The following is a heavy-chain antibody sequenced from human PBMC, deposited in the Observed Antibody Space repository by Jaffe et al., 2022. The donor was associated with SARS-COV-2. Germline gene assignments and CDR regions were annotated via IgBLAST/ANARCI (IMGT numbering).Heavy chain of an antibody. Sequence: QVQLVQSGAEVKKPGASVKVSCKASGYTFTGYYMHWVRQAPGQGLEWMGRINPNSGGTNYAQKFQGRVTMTRDTSISTAYMELSRLRSDDTAVYYCARVVILTGFSRPNWFDPWGQGTLVTVSS. CDR3: ARVVILTGFSRPNWFDP. D-gene: IGHD3-9*01. CDR1: GYTFTGYY. J-gene: IGHJ5*02. V-gene: IGHV1-2*06. CDR2: INPNSGGT.